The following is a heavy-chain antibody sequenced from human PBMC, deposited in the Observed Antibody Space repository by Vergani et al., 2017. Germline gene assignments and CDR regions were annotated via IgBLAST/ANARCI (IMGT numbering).Heavy chain of an antibody. V-gene: IGHV3-23*01. CDR1: GESFSSFY. CDR3: AKVGRSEVAGTFGAFDI. D-gene: IGHD6-19*01. Sequence: VQLQQWGAGVVKPSGTLSLTCAVFGESFSSFYWSWIRQPPGKGLEWVSTLSASDRRTHYADSVKGRFTISRDISKNTLFLHMNSLRPEDTAVYYCAKVGRSEVAGTFGAFDIWGQGTMVTVSS. CDR2: LSASDRRT. J-gene: IGHJ3*02.